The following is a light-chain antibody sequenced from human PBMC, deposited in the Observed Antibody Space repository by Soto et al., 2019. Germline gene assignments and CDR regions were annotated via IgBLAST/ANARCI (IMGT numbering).Light chain of an antibody. CDR1: QSISTW. V-gene: IGKV1-5*03. CDR3: QQYNTDET. Sequence: DIQMTQSATTLSASVGDRVTITCRASQSISTWLAWYQQKAGEAHKLLIYKASILESGVPSRFSGSGSGTEFTLTISSLQPDDFATYYCQQYNTDETFGQGTKVDIK. J-gene: IGKJ1*01. CDR2: KAS.